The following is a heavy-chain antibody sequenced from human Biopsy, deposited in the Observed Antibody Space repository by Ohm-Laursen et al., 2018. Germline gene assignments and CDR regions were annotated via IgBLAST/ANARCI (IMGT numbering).Heavy chain of an antibody. CDR3: TKARGRFLEWVDPFDI. V-gene: IGHV3-9*01. CDR1: GFTFDDNA. D-gene: IGHD3-3*01. J-gene: IGHJ3*02. Sequence: SLRLSCAASGFTFDDNAMHWVWQAPGKGLEWVSGISWNSGIKDYADSVMGRFAISRDNAKNSLYLQMSSLRAEDTASYYCTKARGRFLEWVDPFDIWGQGTMVTVSS. CDR2: ISWNSGIK.